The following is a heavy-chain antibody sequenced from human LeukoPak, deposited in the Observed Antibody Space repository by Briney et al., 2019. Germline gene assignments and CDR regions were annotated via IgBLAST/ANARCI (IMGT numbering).Heavy chain of an antibody. J-gene: IGHJ4*02. CDR1: GFTFSSYA. CDR2: ISGSGGST. Sequence: GGSLNLSCAASGFTFSSYAMSWVGQAPGKGLEWVSAISGSGGSTYYADSVKGRFTISRDNSKNTLYLQMNSLRAEDTAVYYCAKDGLYYYDSSGEPFDYWGQGTLVTVSS. D-gene: IGHD3-22*01. V-gene: IGHV3-23*01. CDR3: AKDGLYYYDSSGEPFDY.